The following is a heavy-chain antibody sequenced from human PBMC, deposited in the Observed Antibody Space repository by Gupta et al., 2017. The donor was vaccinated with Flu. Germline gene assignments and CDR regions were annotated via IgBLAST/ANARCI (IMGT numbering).Heavy chain of an antibody. J-gene: IGHJ4*02. CDR1: GFTFSSYS. V-gene: IGHV3-48*01. CDR3: ARDRCSGGSCYYGY. CDR2: ISSSSSTI. D-gene: IGHD2-15*01. Sequence: EVQLVESGGGLVQPGGSLRLSCAASGFTFSSYSMNWVRQAPGKGLEWVSYISSSSSTIYYADSVKGRFTSSRDNAKNSLYLQVNSLRAEDTAVYYCARDRCSGGSCYYGYWGQGTLVTVAS.